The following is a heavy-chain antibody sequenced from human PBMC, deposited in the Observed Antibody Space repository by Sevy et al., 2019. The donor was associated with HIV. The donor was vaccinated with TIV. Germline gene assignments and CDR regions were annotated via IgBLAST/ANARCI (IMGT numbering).Heavy chain of an antibody. CDR2: ISGSGTRT. CDR1: GFSFDSYG. D-gene: IGHD3-22*01. J-gene: IGHJ6*03. Sequence: GGSLRLSCAVSGFSFDSYGMTWVRQAPGKGLEWVSAISGSGTRTYYADSVKGRFIISRDNSKNTLDLQMNSLRAEDVGIYYCAKGGGGHYDPDEIAYYFYYYNMDVWGKGTTVTVSS. V-gene: IGHV3-23*01. CDR3: AKGGGGHYDPDEIAYYFYYYNMDV.